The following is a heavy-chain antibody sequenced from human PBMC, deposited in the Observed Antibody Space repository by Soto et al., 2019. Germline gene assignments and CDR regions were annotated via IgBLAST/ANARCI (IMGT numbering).Heavy chain of an antibody. V-gene: IGHV4-4*02. J-gene: IGHJ6*02. D-gene: IGHD3-10*01. CDR2: IYHSGST. CDR3: AATSYYYGSGSYYFSYYYGMDV. Sequence: SESLSLTCAVSGGSISSSNWWSWVRQPPGKGLEWIGEIYHSGSTNYNPSLKSRVTISVDKSKNQFSLRLTSITAADTAVYYCAATSYYYGSGSYYFSYYYGMDVLGQGTTVT. CDR1: GGSISSSNW.